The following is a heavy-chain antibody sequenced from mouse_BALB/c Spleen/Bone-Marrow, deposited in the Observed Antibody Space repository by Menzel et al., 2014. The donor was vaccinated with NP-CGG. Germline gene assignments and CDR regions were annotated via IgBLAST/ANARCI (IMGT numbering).Heavy chain of an antibody. V-gene: IGHV5-6-5*01. CDR2: ISSGGST. J-gene: IGHJ2*01. CDR1: GFTFSSYA. CDR3: ARGGFRGLDY. Sequence: EVKLMESGGGLVKPGGSLKLPCAASGFTFSSYAMSWVRQTPEKRLEWVASISSGGSTYYPDSVKGRLTLSRDNARNILYLQMSSLRSEDTAMYYCARGGFRGLDYWGQGTTLTVSS.